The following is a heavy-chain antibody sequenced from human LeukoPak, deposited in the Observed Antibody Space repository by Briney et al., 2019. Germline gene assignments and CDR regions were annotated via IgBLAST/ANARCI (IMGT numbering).Heavy chain of an antibody. CDR3: ARDSGSPIGAFDP. CDR2: IYYSGST. V-gene: IGHV4-61*01. Sequence: KPSETLSLTCTVSGYSISSGYYWSWIRQPPGKGLEWIGYIYYSGSTNYNPSLKSRVTISVDTSKNQFSLKLSSVTAADTAVYYCARDSGSPIGAFDPWGQGTLVTVSS. CDR1: GYSISSGYY. D-gene: IGHD1-26*01. J-gene: IGHJ5*02.